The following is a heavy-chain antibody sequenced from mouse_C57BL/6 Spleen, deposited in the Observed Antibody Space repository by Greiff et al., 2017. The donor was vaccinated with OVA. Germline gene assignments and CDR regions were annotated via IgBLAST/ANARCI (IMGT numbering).Heavy chain of an antibody. J-gene: IGHJ2*01. CDR2: ISDGGSYT. Sequence: EVKVVESGGGLVKPGGSLKLSFSASGFPFSCYAMSWVRQTPEKRLEWVATISDGGSYTYYPDNVKGRFTSSRDNAKNNLYLQMSHLKSEDTAMYYCARDGGLFFDYWGQGTTLTVSS. CDR1: GFPFSCYA. V-gene: IGHV5-4*01. CDR3: ARDGGLFFDY. D-gene: IGHD1-1*01.